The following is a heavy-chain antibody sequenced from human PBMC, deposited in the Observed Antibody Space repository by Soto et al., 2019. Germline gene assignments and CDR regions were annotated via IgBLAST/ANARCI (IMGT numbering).Heavy chain of an antibody. CDR1: GGSISSGGSS. D-gene: IGHD6-19*01. J-gene: IGHJ4*02. CDR2: IYHSGST. V-gene: IGHV4-30-2*01. CDR3: ARAGDSSGPVALGY. Sequence: QLQLQESGSGLVKPSQTLSHTCAVSGGSISSGGSSWSWIRQPPGKGLEWIGYIYHSGSTYYNPSLKSRVTISVDRSKNQFSLKLSSVTAADTAVYYCARAGDSSGPVALGYWGQGTLVTVSS.